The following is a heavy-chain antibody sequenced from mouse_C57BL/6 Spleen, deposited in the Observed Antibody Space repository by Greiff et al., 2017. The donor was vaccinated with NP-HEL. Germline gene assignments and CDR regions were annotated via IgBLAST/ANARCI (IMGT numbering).Heavy chain of an antibody. J-gene: IGHJ2*01. CDR1: GYTFTSYW. D-gene: IGHD1-3*01. CDR2: IDPSDSYT. CDR3: AREADNADYFDD. V-gene: IGHV1-59*01. Sequence: QVQLKQPGAELVRPGTSVKLSCKASGYTFTSYWMHWVKQRPGQGLEWIGVIDPSDSYTNYNQKFKGKATLTVDTSSSTAYMQLSSLTSEDSAVYYCAREADNADYFDDWGQGTTLTVSS.